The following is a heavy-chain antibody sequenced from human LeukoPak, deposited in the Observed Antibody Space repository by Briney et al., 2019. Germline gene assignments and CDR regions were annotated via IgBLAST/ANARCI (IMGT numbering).Heavy chain of an antibody. D-gene: IGHD3-16*02. CDR3: ARVYDYVWGSYRSPFDY. Sequence: SETLSLTCTVSGGSISSSSYYWGWIRQPPGKGLEWIGSIYYSGSTYYNPSLKSRVTISVDTSKNQFSLKLSSVTAADTAVYYCARVYDYVWGSYRSPFDYWGQGTLVTVSS. CDR1: GGSISSSSYY. J-gene: IGHJ4*02. V-gene: IGHV4-39*07. CDR2: IYYSGST.